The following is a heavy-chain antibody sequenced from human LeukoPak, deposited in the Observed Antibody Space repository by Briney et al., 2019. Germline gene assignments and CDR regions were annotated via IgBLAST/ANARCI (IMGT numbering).Heavy chain of an antibody. Sequence: NPSETLSLTCTVSGGSISSSSYYWGWLRQPPGKGLEWIVSIYYSGSTYYNPSLKSRVTISVDTSKNQFSLKLSSVTAADTAVYYCAQVAGTPYYYYYYMDVWGKGTTVTVSS. J-gene: IGHJ6*03. CDR3: AQVAGTPYYYYYYMDV. D-gene: IGHD6-19*01. V-gene: IGHV4-39*01. CDR2: IYYSGST. CDR1: GGSISSSSYY.